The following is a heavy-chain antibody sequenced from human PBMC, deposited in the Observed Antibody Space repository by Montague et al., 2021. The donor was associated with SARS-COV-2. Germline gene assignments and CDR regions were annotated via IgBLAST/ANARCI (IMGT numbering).Heavy chain of an antibody. D-gene: IGHD3-3*01. CDR1: GGSIRNYY. J-gene: IGHJ4*02. CDR3: ARADFWRGYFYFDY. Sequence: SETLSLTCAVSGGSIRNYYWCWIRQPAGKGPEWIGRIYTSGSTNYNPPPKSRVTISVDTSKNQFSLKLSSVPAADTAAYYCARADFWRGYFYFDYWGQGTLVTVSS. V-gene: IGHV4-4*07. CDR2: IYTSGST.